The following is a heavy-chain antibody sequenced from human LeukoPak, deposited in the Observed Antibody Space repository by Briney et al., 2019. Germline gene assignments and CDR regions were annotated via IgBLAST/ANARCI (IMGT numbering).Heavy chain of an antibody. CDR2: FDPEDGET. D-gene: IGHD3-3*01. Sequence: ASVKVSCKVSGYTLTELSMHWVRQAPGKGLEWMGGFDPEDGETIYAQKFQGRVTMTEDTSTDTAYMELSSLRSEDTAVYCCATSVLRFLEWSYNAFDIWGQGTMVTVSS. J-gene: IGHJ3*02. V-gene: IGHV1-24*01. CDR3: ATSVLRFLEWSYNAFDI. CDR1: GYTLTELS.